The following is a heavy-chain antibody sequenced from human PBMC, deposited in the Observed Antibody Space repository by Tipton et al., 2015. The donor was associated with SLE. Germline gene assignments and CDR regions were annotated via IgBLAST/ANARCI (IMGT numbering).Heavy chain of an antibody. CDR1: GFTFSSYW. J-gene: IGHJ4*02. D-gene: IGHD1-26*01. Sequence: QLVQSGGGLVQPGGSLRLSCAASGFTFSSYWMSWVRQAPGKGLEWVANIKQDGSEKYYVDSVKGRFTISRDNAKNSLYLQMNSLRAEDTAVYYCASGSYEGSFDYWGQGTLVTVSS. V-gene: IGHV3-7*01. CDR2: IKQDGSEK. CDR3: ASGSYEGSFDY.